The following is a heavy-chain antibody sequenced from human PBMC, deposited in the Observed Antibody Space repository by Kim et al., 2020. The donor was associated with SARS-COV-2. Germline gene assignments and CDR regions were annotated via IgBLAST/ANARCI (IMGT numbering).Heavy chain of an antibody. Sequence: DSVKGQCNISRDNAKNSLYLQMNSLRAEDTAVYYCARDSGYYYDSSVVDYWGQGTLVTVSS. CDR3: ARDSGYYYDSSVVDY. D-gene: IGHD3-22*01. J-gene: IGHJ4*02. V-gene: IGHV3-7*01.